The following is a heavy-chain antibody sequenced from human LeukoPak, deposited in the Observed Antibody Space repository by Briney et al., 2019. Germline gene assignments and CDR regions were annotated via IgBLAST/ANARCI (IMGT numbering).Heavy chain of an antibody. Sequence: SGTLSLTCAVSGGSISSSNWWSWVRQPPGKGLEWIGEIYHSGSTNYNPSLKSRVTISLDKSENQFSLRLSSVTAADTAVYYCARKSSGWYGLMNYWGQGTLVTVSS. J-gene: IGHJ4*02. D-gene: IGHD6-13*01. CDR3: ARKSSGWYGLMNY. CDR2: IYHSGST. CDR1: GGSISSSNW. V-gene: IGHV4-4*02.